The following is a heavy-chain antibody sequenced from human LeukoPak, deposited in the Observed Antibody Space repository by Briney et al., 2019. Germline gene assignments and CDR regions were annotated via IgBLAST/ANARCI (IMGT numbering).Heavy chain of an antibody. CDR2: INTGNGNT. CDR1: GYTFTKYA. J-gene: IGHJ5*02. Sequence: ASVKVSCKASGYTFTKYAMHWVRQAPGQRLEWMGWINTGNGNTKYSQEFQGRVTISRDTSASTAYIELRRLRFEDMAVYYCARDSGYPNWFDPWGQGTLVTVSS. D-gene: IGHD3-10*01. V-gene: IGHV1-3*03. CDR3: ARDSGYPNWFDP.